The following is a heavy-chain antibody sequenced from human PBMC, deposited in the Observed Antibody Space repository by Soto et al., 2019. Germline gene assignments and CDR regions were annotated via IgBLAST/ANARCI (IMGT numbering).Heavy chain of an antibody. D-gene: IGHD2-2*01. CDR2: INPSGGST. Sequence: QVQLVQSGAEVKKPGASVKVSCKASGYTFTSYYMHWVRQAPGQGLEWMGIINPSGGSTSYAQKXXGSVTMTRDTXXSXVXTELSRRRSEDTAVYYCARDIVLVPAAIGYYYGMDVWGQGTTVTVSS. CDR3: ARDIVLVPAAIGYYYGMDV. J-gene: IGHJ6*02. CDR1: GYTFTSYY. V-gene: IGHV1-46*01.